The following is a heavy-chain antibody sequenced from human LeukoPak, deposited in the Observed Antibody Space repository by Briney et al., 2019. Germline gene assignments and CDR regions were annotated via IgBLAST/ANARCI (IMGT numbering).Heavy chain of an antibody. J-gene: IGHJ4*02. CDR3: ANTRDIVVVPAVEGD. CDR1: GFTFSSYG. Sequence: GGSLRLSCAASGFTFSSYGMHWARQAPGKGLEWVAFIRYDGSNKYYADSVKARFTISRDNSKNTLYLQMNSLRAEDTAVYYCANTRDIVVVPAVEGDWGQGTLVTVSS. D-gene: IGHD2-2*01. V-gene: IGHV3-30*02. CDR2: IRYDGSNK.